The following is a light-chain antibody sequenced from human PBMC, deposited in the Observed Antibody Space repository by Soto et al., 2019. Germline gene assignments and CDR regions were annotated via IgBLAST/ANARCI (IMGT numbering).Light chain of an antibody. V-gene: IGKV1-5*01. J-gene: IGKJ2*01. CDR3: QQYSSSSPT. Sequence: DIQMTQSPSNLSASVGDRVTITCRASQSISSWLAWYQQKPGKAPKLLIYGASSFESGVPSRFSGSGSVTEFTLTIDSLQPDDFATYYCQQYSSSSPTFGQGTKLEI. CDR1: QSISSW. CDR2: GAS.